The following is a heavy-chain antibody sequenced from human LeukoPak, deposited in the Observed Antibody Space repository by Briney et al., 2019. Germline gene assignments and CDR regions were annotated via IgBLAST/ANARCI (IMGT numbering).Heavy chain of an antibody. CDR2: IYYRGST. D-gene: IGHD3-10*01. V-gene: IGHV4-39*01. J-gene: IGHJ5*02. CDR3: ARRVPGGPDRHTDQSMVRGVIITYWFDP. Sequence: SETLSLTCTVSGGSISSSSYYWRSIRQPPGKGLEWIGSIYYRGSTYYTPSLKTRITISVDTSNNQFSLKLSSVTAADTAVYYCARRVPGGPDRHTDQSMVRGVIITYWFDPWGQGTLVTVSS. CDR1: GGSISSSSYY.